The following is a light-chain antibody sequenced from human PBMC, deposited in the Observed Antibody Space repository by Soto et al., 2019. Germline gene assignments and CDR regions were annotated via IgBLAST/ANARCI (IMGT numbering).Light chain of an antibody. CDR3: LQDHNYLT. CDR1: QGIRSD. Sequence: AIQMTQSPSSLSASVGDRVTITCRASQGIRSDLAWYQQKPGKAPKLLIYAASTLQSGVPSRFCGSGSGTDFTLTISSLQPEDFATYHCLQDHNYLTFGPGTKVDIK. CDR2: AAS. V-gene: IGKV1-6*01. J-gene: IGKJ3*01.